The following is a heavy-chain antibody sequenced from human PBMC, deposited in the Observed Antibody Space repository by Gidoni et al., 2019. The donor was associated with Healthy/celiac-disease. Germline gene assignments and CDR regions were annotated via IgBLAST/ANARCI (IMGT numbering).Heavy chain of an antibody. J-gene: IGHJ5*02. CDR2: IIPIFGTA. D-gene: IGHD2-2*01. CDR1: GGTFSSYA. Sequence: QVQLVQSGAEVKKPGSSVKVSCKASGGTFSSYAISWVRQAPGQGREWMGGIIPIFGTANYAQKFQGRVTITADESTSTAYMELSSLRSEDTAVYYCARGGRCSSTSCYLWFDPWGQGTLVTVSS. V-gene: IGHV1-69*01. CDR3: ARGGRCSSTSCYLWFDP.